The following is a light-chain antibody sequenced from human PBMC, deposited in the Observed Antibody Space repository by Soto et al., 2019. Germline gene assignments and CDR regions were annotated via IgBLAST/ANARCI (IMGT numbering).Light chain of an antibody. CDR3: CSYAGSSTYV. V-gene: IGLV2-23*01. Sequence: QSVLAQPASVSGSPGQSITMSGTGTSSDVGSYNLVSWYQQHPGKAPKLMIYEGSKRPSGVSNRFSGSKSGNTASLTISGLQAEDEADYYCCSYAGSSTYVFGTGTKVTVL. J-gene: IGLJ1*01. CDR2: EGS. CDR1: SSDVGSYNL.